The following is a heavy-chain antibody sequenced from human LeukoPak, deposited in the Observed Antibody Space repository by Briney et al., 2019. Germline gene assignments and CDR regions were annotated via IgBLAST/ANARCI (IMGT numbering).Heavy chain of an antibody. J-gene: IGHJ4*02. CDR3: AKRPRGNYLDPFDY. Sequence: PGGSLRLSCAACGFTFSNYAMNWVRQAPGKGLEWVSLVTGSGSHTYYADSVKGRFTISRDNSKNRLYLQMNSLRAEDTAVYYCAKRPRGNYLDPFDYWGQGTLVTVSS. CDR2: VTGSGSHT. D-gene: IGHD3-10*01. V-gene: IGHV3-23*01. CDR1: GFTFSNYA.